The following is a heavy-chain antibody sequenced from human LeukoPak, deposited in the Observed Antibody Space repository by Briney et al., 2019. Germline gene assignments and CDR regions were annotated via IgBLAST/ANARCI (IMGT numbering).Heavy chain of an antibody. Sequence: GGSLRLSCAASGFTFSSYWMSWVRQAPGKGLEWVANIKQDGSEKYCVDSVKGRFTISRDNAKNSLYLQMNSLRAEDTAVYYCARAQYYYGSGSYFRNYYYYYYMDVWGKGTTVTVSS. CDR1: GFTFSSYW. CDR3: ARAQYYYGSGSYFRNYYYYYYMDV. D-gene: IGHD3-10*01. V-gene: IGHV3-7*01. CDR2: IKQDGSEK. J-gene: IGHJ6*03.